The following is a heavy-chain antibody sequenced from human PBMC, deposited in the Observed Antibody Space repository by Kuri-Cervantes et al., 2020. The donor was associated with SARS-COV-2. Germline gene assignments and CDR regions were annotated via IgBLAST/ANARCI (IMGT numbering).Heavy chain of an antibody. CDR1: GYSFTSYW. J-gene: IGHJ4*02. Sequence: TVSSKGSGYSFTSYWIGWVRQMPGKGLEWIGIIYRGDSDTRYSPSFQGDVTISADKSISTAYLQWSSLKASDTTMYYCARLVPYCSSTSCYGGDDYWGQGTLGTVSS. CDR3: ARLVPYCSSTSCYGGDDY. CDR2: IYRGDSDT. D-gene: IGHD2-2*01. V-gene: IGHV5-51*01.